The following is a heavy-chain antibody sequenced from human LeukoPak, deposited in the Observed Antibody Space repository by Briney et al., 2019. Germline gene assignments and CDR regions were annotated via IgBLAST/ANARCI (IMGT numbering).Heavy chain of an antibody. D-gene: IGHD2-15*01. CDR3: ARAGWYTLDN. J-gene: IGHJ4*02. V-gene: IGHV4-61*02. CDR2: FSASGNS. Sequence: SETLSLAYTVSGDSISSDDYYWSWIRQPAGKGLEWIGRFSASGNSNYNPSLKSRLTISVDTSKNQFSLKMSSMTAADTAVYYCARAGWYTLDNWGQGTLVTVSS. CDR1: GDSISSDDYY.